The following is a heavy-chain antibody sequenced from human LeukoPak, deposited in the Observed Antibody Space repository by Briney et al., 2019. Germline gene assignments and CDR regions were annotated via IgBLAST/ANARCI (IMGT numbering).Heavy chain of an antibody. CDR1: GYTFTSYG. D-gene: IGHD2-8*01. Sequence: ASVKVSCKASGYTFTSYGISWVRQAPGQGLEWMGWISAYNGNANYAQKLQGRVTMTTDTSTSTAYMELRSLRSDDTAVYYCARDVAHPLYCTNGVCYPWYSDLWGRGTLVTVSS. CDR3: ARDVAHPLYCTNGVCYPWYSDL. V-gene: IGHV1-18*01. CDR2: ISAYNGNA. J-gene: IGHJ2*01.